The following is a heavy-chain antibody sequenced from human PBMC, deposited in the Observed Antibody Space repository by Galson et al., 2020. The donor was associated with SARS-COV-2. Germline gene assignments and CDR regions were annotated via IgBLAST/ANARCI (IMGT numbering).Heavy chain of an antibody. Sequence: SVKVSCKASGYTFTNYEINWVRQAPGQGLEWMGWMNTTSGNTGYAQKFQGRVTMTRTTSISTAYMELNSLTSEDTAVYYCARSYDDFATWFDPWGQGTLVTVSS. CDR1: GYTFTNYE. J-gene: IGHJ5*02. CDR3: ARSYDDFATWFDP. CDR2: MNTTSGNT. D-gene: IGHD4-17*01. V-gene: IGHV1-8*01.